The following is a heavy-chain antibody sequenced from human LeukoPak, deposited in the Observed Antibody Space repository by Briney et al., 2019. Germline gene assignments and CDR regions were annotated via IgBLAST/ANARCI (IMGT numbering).Heavy chain of an antibody. D-gene: IGHD6-6*01. J-gene: IGHJ6*03. Sequence: SETLSLTCAVYGGSFSGYYWSWIRQPPGKGLEWIGEINHSGSTNYNPSPKSRVTISVDTSKNQFSLKLSSVTAADTAVYYCARGALHYYYYYMDVWGKGTTVTVSS. CDR3: ARGALHYYYYYMDV. V-gene: IGHV4-34*01. CDR1: GGSFSGYY. CDR2: INHSGST.